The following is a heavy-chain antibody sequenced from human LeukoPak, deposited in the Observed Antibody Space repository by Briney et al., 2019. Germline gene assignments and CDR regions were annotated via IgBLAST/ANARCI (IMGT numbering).Heavy chain of an antibody. V-gene: IGHV4-31*03. CDR3: ARGGLWFGDLFTDASDI. CDR1: GGSVSSGGYH. CDR2: IHYSGST. J-gene: IGHJ3*02. Sequence: PSQTLSLTCTVSGGSVSSGGYHWSWIRQHPGKGLEWIGYIHYSGSTSHNPSLRGRLTISVDTSKNQFSLKLSSVTAADTAVYYCARGGLWFGDLFTDASDIWGQGTMVTVSS. D-gene: IGHD3-10*01.